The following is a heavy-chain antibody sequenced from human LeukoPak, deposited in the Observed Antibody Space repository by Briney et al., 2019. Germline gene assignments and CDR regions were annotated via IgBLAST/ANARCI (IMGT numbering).Heavy chain of an antibody. Sequence: SETLSLTCTVSGGSISSYYWSWIRQPPGKGLERIGYIYYSGSTNYNPSLKSRVTISVDTSKNQFSLKLSSVTAADTAVYYCARDYYRGGSCYYDYWGQGTLVTVSS. CDR2: IYYSGST. CDR3: ARDYYRGGSCYYDY. J-gene: IGHJ4*02. CDR1: GGSISSYY. V-gene: IGHV4-59*01. D-gene: IGHD2-15*01.